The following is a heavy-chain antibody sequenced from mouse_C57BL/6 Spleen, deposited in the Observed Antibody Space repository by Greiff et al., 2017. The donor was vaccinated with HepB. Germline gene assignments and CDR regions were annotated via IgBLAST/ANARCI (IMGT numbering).Heavy chain of an antibody. CDR2: IDPSDSYT. V-gene: IGHV1-50*01. J-gene: IGHJ4*01. D-gene: IGHD2-1*01. CDR1: GYTFTSYW. CDR3: ARKGNGNYSYAMDY. Sequence: QVQLQQPGAELVKPGASVKLSCKASGYTFTSYWMQWVKQRPGQGLEWIGEIDPSDSYTNYNQKFKGKATLTVDTSSSTAYMQLSSLTSEDSAVYYCARKGNGNYSYAMDYWGQGTSVTVSS.